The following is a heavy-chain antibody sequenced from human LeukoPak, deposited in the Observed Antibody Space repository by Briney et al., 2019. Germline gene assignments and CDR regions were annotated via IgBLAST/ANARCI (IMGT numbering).Heavy chain of an antibody. Sequence: KASETLSLTCTVSGGSISSYYWSWIRQPPGKGLEWIGYIYYSGSTNYNPSLKSRVTISVDTSKNQFSLKLSSVTAADTAVYYCARHPASTARFYYYYGMDVWGQGTTVTVSS. CDR2: IYYSGST. D-gene: IGHD4-17*01. V-gene: IGHV4-59*08. CDR3: ARHPASTARFYYYYGMDV. J-gene: IGHJ6*02. CDR1: GGSISSYY.